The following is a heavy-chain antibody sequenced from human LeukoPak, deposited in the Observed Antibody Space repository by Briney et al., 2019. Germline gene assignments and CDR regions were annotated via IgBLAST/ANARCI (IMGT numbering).Heavy chain of an antibody. Sequence: SETLSLTCTVSGGSISSGGYYWSWIRQHPGKGLEWIGYIYYSGSTYYNPSLKSRVTISVDTSKNQFSLKLSSVTAADTAVYYCARDVDIVVVPAAHPGVWFDPWGQGTLVTVSS. CDR1: GGSISSGGYY. J-gene: IGHJ5*02. V-gene: IGHV4-31*03. CDR3: ARDVDIVVVPAAHPGVWFDP. CDR2: IYYSGST. D-gene: IGHD2-2*01.